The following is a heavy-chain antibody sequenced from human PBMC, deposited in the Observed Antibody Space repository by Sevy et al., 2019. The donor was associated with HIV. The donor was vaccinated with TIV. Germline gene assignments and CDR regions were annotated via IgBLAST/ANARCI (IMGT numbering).Heavy chain of an antibody. V-gene: IGHV3-30-3*01. D-gene: IGHD1-26*01. CDR1: GLTFRSHA. J-gene: IGHJ3*01. Sequence: GGSLRLSCAASGLTFRSHAMHWVRQAPGKGLEWVTVISYDGAVRYYGESVKGRFTVSRDNSKNTRYLQMNSLRPDDTAVYYCAREAGYSAKNDAFAFWGQVTMVTVSS. CDR3: AREAGYSAKNDAFAF. CDR2: ISYDGAVR.